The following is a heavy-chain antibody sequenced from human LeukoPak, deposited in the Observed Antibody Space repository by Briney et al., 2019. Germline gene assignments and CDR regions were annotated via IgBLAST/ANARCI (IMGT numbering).Heavy chain of an antibody. Sequence: GGSLRLSCTASGFTFGDYAMSWVRQAPGKGLEWVGFIRSKAYGGTTEYAASVKGRFTISRDNSKNTLYLQMNSLRAEDTAVYYCASPRARYGSGSLNAFDIWGQGTMVTVSS. J-gene: IGHJ3*02. V-gene: IGHV3-49*04. CDR1: GFTFGDYA. CDR3: ASPRARYGSGSLNAFDI. CDR2: IRSKAYGGTT. D-gene: IGHD2-15*01.